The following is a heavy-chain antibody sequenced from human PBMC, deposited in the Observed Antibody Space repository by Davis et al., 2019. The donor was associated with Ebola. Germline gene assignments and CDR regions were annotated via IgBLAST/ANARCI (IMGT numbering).Heavy chain of an antibody. D-gene: IGHD3-10*01. V-gene: IGHV3-74*01. Sequence: GESLKISCAASGFTFDDYAMHWVRQAPGKGLVWVSRINSDGSSTSYADSVKGRFTISRDNSKNTLYLQMNSLRAEDTAVYYCAKAWFGELPFDYWGQGTLVTVSS. CDR2: INSDGSST. CDR3: AKAWFGELPFDY. CDR1: GFTFDDYA. J-gene: IGHJ4*02.